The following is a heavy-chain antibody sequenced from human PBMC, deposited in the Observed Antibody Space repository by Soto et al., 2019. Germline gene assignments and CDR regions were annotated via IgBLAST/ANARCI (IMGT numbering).Heavy chain of an antibody. D-gene: IGHD1-1*01. V-gene: IGHV3-43*01. Sequence: GGSLRLSCGASGFTFADYTLHWVRQSPGKGLEWVSLIGWDGDTTYYADSVKGRFTISRDNSKNSLYLQMNSLRTEDTAFYYYAKDHYPLWTKFYFDSWGQGTLVTVSS. CDR3: AKDHYPLWTKFYFDS. CDR2: IGWDGDTT. J-gene: IGHJ4*02. CDR1: GFTFADYT.